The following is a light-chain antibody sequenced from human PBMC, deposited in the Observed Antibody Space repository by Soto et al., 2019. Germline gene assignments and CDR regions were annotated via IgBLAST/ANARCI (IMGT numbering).Light chain of an antibody. CDR1: SSDVGSYKD. V-gene: IGLV2-11*01. J-gene: IGLJ1*01. CDR3: CAYADTFYV. Sequence: QSALTQPRSVSGSPEQSVTISCTGTSSDVGSYKDVSWYQHHPGKVPKLMIYDVSERPSGVPDRFSGSKSGNTASLTISGLQAEDEANYYCCAYADTFYVFGTGTKLTVL. CDR2: DVS.